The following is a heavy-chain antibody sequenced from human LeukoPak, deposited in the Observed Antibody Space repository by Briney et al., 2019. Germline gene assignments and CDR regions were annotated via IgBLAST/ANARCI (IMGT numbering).Heavy chain of an antibody. D-gene: IGHD1-26*01. Sequence: GGCLRLSCAASGFTFSSYEMNWVRQAPGKGLEWDSYISSSGTTIYYADSVKGRFTISRDNAKNSLYLQMNSLRAEDTAVYYCARAPPYSGSLDYWGQGTLVTVSS. V-gene: IGHV3-48*03. CDR1: GFTFSSYE. J-gene: IGHJ4*02. CDR2: ISSSGTTI. CDR3: ARAPPYSGSLDY.